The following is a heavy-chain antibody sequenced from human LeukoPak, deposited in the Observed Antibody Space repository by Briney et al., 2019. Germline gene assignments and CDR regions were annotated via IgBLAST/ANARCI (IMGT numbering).Heavy chain of an antibody. Sequence: PGGSLRLSCAASGFTFSSYEMNWVRQAPGKGLEWVSYISSSGSTIYYADSVKGRFTISRDNAKNSLYLQMNSLRAEDTAVYYCARDSQFKGNSWYSNGMDVWGKGTTVTVSS. CDR3: ARDSQFKGNSWYSNGMDV. J-gene: IGHJ6*04. CDR2: ISSSGSTI. V-gene: IGHV3-48*03. D-gene: IGHD2-15*01. CDR1: GFTFSSYE.